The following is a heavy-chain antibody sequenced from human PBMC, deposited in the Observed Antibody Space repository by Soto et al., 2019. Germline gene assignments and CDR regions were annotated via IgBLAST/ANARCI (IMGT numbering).Heavy chain of an antibody. J-gene: IGHJ4*02. CDR1: GGSISSSTYY. Sequence: QLQLQESGPGLVKPSETLSLTCTVSGGSISSSTYYWGWIRQPPGKGLEWIGSIYYSGSTYYNPSLKSRVTISVDTSKNQFSLKLSSVTGPASSVYYVENSYGDYVPYWGQGTLVTVSS. V-gene: IGHV4-39*01. D-gene: IGHD4-17*01. CDR3: ENSYGDYVPY. CDR2: IYYSGST.